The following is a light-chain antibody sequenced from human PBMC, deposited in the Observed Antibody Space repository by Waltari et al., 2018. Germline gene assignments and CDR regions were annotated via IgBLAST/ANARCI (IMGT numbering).Light chain of an antibody. Sequence: DIVLTQSPATLSLSPGERATLSCGASQSVNTYLAWYQQKPGQAPRLLIYDTSNRATGIPARFSGSGSGTDFTLTISSLEPEDFAVYYCQQRTNWPLTFGGGTKVEIK. V-gene: IGKV3-11*01. CDR1: QSVNTY. CDR3: QQRTNWPLT. CDR2: DTS. J-gene: IGKJ4*01.